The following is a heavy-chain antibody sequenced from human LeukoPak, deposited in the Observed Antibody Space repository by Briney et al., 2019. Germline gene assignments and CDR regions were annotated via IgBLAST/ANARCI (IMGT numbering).Heavy chain of an antibody. CDR2: INPNSGGT. CDR1: GYTFTGYY. Sequence: GASVKVSCKASGYTFTGYYMHWVRQAPGQGLEWMGRINPNSGGTNYAQKFQGRVTMTRDTSSSTAYMELSRLRSDDTAVYYCARPYCGGDCNFDCWGQGTLATVSS. J-gene: IGHJ4*02. D-gene: IGHD2-21*02. CDR3: ARPYCGGDCNFDC. V-gene: IGHV1-2*06.